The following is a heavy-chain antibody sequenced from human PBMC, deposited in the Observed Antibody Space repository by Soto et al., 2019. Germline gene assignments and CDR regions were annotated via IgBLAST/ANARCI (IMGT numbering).Heavy chain of an antibody. Sequence: GGSLRLSCAASGFTFSSYGMHWVRQAPGKGLEWVAVIWYDGSNKYYADSVKGRFTISRDNSKNTLYLQMNSLRAEDTAVYYCAKIEAAPDYYYYGMDVWGQGTTVTVSS. CDR1: GFTFSSYG. CDR2: IWYDGSNK. V-gene: IGHV3-33*06. D-gene: IGHD6-6*01. J-gene: IGHJ6*02. CDR3: AKIEAAPDYYYYGMDV.